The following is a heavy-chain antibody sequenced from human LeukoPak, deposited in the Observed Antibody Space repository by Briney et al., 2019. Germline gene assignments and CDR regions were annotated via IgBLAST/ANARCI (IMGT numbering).Heavy chain of an antibody. CDR3: ARESTLYVSGSGYGMDV. J-gene: IGHJ6*02. V-gene: IGHV3-33*01. D-gene: IGHD3-10*01. CDR2: IWYDGSNK. Sequence: GGSLRLSCAASGYAFSSYGMHWGRQAPGKGLEWVALIWYDGSNKYYADSVKGRFTISRDSSKNTLYLEMSSLRAEDTAVYFCARESTLYVSGSGYGMDVWGQGTTVTVSS. CDR1: GYAFSSYG.